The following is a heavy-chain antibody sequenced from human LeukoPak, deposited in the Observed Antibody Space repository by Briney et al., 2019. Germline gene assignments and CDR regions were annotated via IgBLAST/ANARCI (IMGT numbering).Heavy chain of an antibody. CDR1: GYTFTSYG. D-gene: IGHD4-11*01. V-gene: IGHV1-18*01. J-gene: IGHJ4*02. CDR2: ISAYNGNT. Sequence: ASVKVSCKASGYTFTSYGISWVRQAPGQGLEWMGWISAYNGNTNYAQKLQGRVTLTTDTSMSTVYMELRSLTSDDTAVYYCARAETTLLLNYWGQGTLVTVSS. CDR3: ARAETTLLLNY.